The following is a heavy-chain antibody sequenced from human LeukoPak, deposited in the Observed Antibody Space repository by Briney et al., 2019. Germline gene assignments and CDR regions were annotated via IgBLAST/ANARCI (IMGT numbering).Heavy chain of an antibody. J-gene: IGHJ4*02. D-gene: IGHD2-15*01. Sequence: SETLSLTCTVSGGSISSSSYYWGWIRQPPGRGLEWIGYIYYSGSTNYNPSLKSRVTISVDTSKNQFSLKLSSVTAADTAVYYCARDDCSGGSCYSGYFDYWGQGTLVTVSS. CDR1: GGSISSSSYY. CDR2: IYYSGST. V-gene: IGHV4-61*01. CDR3: ARDDCSGGSCYSGYFDY.